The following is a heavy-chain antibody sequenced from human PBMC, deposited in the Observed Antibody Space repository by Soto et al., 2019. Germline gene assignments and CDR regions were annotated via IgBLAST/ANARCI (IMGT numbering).Heavy chain of an antibody. D-gene: IGHD3-10*01. CDR1: GFIFSNYG. CDR3: ARDVFGSGGSGPSDY. Sequence: GGSLRLSCAASGFIFSNYGMHWVRQAPGKGLEWVAVIWYDGSNKYYTDSVKGRFTISRDNSKNTLYLQMNSLRAEDTAVYYCARDVFGSGGSGPSDYWGQGTLVTVSS. CDR2: IWYDGSNK. V-gene: IGHV3-33*01. J-gene: IGHJ4*02.